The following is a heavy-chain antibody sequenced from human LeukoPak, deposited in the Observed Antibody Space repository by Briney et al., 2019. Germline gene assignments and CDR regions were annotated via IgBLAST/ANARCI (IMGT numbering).Heavy chain of an antibody. D-gene: IGHD5-12*01. CDR3: ARKGDIVATNWFDP. CDR1: GFTFSDYY. Sequence: GGSLRLSCGASGFTFSDYYMSWIRQAPGKGLEWVSYISSSGSTIYYADSVKGRFTISRDNAKNSLYLQMNSLRAEDTAVYYCARKGDIVATNWFDPWGQGTLVTVSS. CDR2: ISSSGSTI. J-gene: IGHJ5*02. V-gene: IGHV3-11*01.